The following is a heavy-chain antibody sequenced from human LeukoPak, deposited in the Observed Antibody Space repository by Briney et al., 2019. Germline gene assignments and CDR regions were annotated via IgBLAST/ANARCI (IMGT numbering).Heavy chain of an antibody. CDR1: GYTFTYYY. V-gene: IGHV1-46*01. CDR3: ARDHSSQGAFHI. Sequence: ASVTVSFTASGYTFTYYYLHWVRHAPGQGLELMGIINPSSGSTTYDQKFQGRVTMTRDTSTSTVYMDLSSLRSEDTAVYYCARDHSSQGAFHIWGQGTMVTVSS. J-gene: IGHJ3*02. D-gene: IGHD2-2*01. CDR2: INPSSGST.